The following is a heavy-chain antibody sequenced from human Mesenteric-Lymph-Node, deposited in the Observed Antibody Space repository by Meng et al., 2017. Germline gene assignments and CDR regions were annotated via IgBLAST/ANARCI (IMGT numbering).Heavy chain of an antibody. CDR2: IYYSGST. D-gene: IGHD2-15*01. J-gene: IGHJ6*02. V-gene: IGHV4-31*03. CDR3: ARDKKLGYCSGGSCYGVDYYYYGMDV. Sequence: SETLSLTCTVSGGSISSGGYYWSWIRQHPGKGLEWIGYIYYSGSTYYNPSLKSRVTISVDTSKNQFSLKLSSVTAADTAVYYCARDKKLGYCSGGSCYGVDYYYYGMDVWGQGTTVTVSS. CDR1: GGSISSGGYY.